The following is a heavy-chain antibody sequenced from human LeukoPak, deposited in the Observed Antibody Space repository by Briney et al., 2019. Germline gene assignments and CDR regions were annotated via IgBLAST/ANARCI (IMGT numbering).Heavy chain of an antibody. CDR2: ISYDGSNK. CDR1: GFTFSSYG. D-gene: IGHD2-15*01. CDR3: APLGYCSGGSCYENDY. J-gene: IGHJ4*02. Sequence: GGSLRLSCAASGFTFSSYGMHWVRQAPGKGLEWVAVISYDGSNKYYADSVKGRFTISRDNSKNTLYLQMNSLRAEDTAVYYCAPLGYCSGGSCYENDYWGQGTLVTVSS. V-gene: IGHV3-30*03.